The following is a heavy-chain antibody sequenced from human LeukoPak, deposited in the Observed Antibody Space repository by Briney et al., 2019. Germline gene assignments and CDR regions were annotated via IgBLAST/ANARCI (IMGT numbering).Heavy chain of an antibody. D-gene: IGHD5-12*01. CDR2: INSDGGRT. Sequence: GGSLRLSCAASGFTFSSYWMHWVRQAPGKGLVWVSRINSDGGRTTYADSVKGRFTISRDNAKNTLYLQMNSLRAEDTAVYYWARDTIDVDIVATIQCFDYWGQGTLVTVSS. CDR3: ARDTIDVDIVATIQCFDY. J-gene: IGHJ4*02. V-gene: IGHV3-74*01. CDR1: GFTFSSYW.